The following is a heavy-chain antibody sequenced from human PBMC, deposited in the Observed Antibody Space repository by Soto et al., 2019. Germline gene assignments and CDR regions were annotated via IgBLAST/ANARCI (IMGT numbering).Heavy chain of an antibody. D-gene: IGHD3-16*02. CDR3: ARQDYDYIWGSYRLGAFDI. V-gene: IGHV4-39*01. J-gene: IGHJ3*02. Sequence: SETLSLTCTVSGGSISSSSYYWGWIRQPPGKGMEWIGSIYYSGSTYYNPSLKSRVTISVDTSKNQYTIKLNSVTAAYTAVYYCARQDYDYIWGSYRLGAFDIWGQGTMVT. CDR1: GGSISSSSYY. CDR2: IYYSGST.